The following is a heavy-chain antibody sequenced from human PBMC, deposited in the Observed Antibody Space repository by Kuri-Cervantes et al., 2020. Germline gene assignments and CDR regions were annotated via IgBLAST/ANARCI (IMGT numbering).Heavy chain of an antibody. J-gene: IGHJ3*02. Sequence: SETLSLTCTVSGGSISSSSYYWGWIRQPPGKGLEWIGSIYYSGSTYYNPSLKSRVTISVDTSKNQFSLRLDSVTAADSAVYYCARVDVPRCSSTACYAFDIWGQGTMVTVSS. CDR2: IYYSGST. CDR3: ARVDVPRCSSTACYAFDI. CDR1: GGSISSSSYY. V-gene: IGHV4-39*07. D-gene: IGHD2-2*01.